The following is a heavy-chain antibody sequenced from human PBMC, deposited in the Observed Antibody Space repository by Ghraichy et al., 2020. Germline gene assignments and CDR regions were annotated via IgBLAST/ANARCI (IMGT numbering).Heavy chain of an antibody. Sequence: GGSLRLSCAASGFSFSSCWMSWVRQAPGKGLEWVANIKQDGSQKYYVDSVKGRFTISRDNANNSLYLQMNSLRAEDTAVYYCAAKLWFGDLLYNYWGQGTLVTVSS. J-gene: IGHJ4*02. CDR2: IKQDGSQK. V-gene: IGHV3-7*03. CDR3: AAKLWFGDLLYNY. D-gene: IGHD3-10*01. CDR1: GFSFSSCW.